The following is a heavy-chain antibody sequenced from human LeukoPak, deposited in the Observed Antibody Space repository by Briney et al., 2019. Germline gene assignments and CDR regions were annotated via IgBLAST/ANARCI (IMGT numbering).Heavy chain of an antibody. V-gene: IGHV4-59*01. CDR2: IDYSGST. CDR1: GGSISDYY. Sequence: SETLSLTCNISGGSISDYYWSWIRQSPGKGLEWIGYIDYSGSTNYNPSLKSRVTISVDTSKNQFSLKLSSVTAADTAVYYCTRDHYYDSSGYTFRHWGQGTLVTVSS. D-gene: IGHD3-22*01. J-gene: IGHJ1*01. CDR3: TRDHYYDSSGYTFRH.